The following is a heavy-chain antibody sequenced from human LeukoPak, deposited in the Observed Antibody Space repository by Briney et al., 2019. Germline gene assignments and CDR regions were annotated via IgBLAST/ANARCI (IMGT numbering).Heavy chain of an antibody. CDR1: GFTFSSYE. CDR2: IRSIVTSI. V-gene: IGHV3-48*03. Sequence: GGSLRPSCAASGFTFSSYEMNWVRQAPGKGLEWVSLIRSIVTSIDYVDSVKGRFTISRDNAKNSLYLQMDSLRAEDTAVYYCARGISSSYHRHFDYWGQGILVTVSS. D-gene: IGHD6-13*01. CDR3: ARGISSSYHRHFDY. J-gene: IGHJ4*02.